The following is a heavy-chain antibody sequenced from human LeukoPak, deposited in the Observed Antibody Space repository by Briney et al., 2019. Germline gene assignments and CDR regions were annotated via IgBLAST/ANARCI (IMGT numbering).Heavy chain of an antibody. CDR3: AREGPYCSGTSCYGGFDY. V-gene: IGHV1-46*01. Sequence: GASVKVSCKAPGYTFTSHYMHWVRQAPGQGLEWMGIINPNGGNTGYAQKFQGRVTMTRDTSTRTVYMELSSLRSEDTAVYYCAREGPYCSGTSCYGGFDYWGQGTLVTVSS. CDR1: GYTFTSHY. J-gene: IGHJ4*02. D-gene: IGHD2-2*01. CDR2: INPNGGNT.